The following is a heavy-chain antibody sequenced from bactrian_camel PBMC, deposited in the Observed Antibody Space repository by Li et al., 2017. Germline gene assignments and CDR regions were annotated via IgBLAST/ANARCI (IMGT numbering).Heavy chain of an antibody. J-gene: IGHJ4*01. V-gene: IGHV3S55*01. CDR3: ALRYGDCSWTASVYKH. Sequence: QLVESGGGSVQAGGSLKLSCAIIGHMSRSYCMSWIRQAPGKEREGVARIEASGSTWHAASVKGRFTISKENAQNTLYLQMNSLKPEDTAMYYCALRYGDCSWTASVYKHWGQGTQVTVS. CDR2: IEASGST. D-gene: IGHD3*01. CDR1: GHMSRSYC.